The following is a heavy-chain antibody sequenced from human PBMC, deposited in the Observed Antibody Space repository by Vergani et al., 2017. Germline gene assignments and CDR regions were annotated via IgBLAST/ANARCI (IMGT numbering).Heavy chain of an antibody. CDR3: AGVRMVRGVIIGGVDY. D-gene: IGHD3-10*01. Sequence: QVQLVQSGAEVKKPGSSVKVSCKASGGTFTSYAISWVRQAPGQGLEWMGGIIPIFGTANYAQKFQGRVTITADKSTSTAYMELGSLRSEDTAVYYCAGVRMVRGVIIGGVDYWGQGTLVTVSS. V-gene: IGHV1-69*06. CDR2: IIPIFGTA. CDR1: GGTFTSYA. J-gene: IGHJ4*02.